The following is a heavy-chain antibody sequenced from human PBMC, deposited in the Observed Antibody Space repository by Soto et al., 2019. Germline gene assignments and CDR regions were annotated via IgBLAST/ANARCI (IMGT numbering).Heavy chain of an antibody. J-gene: IGHJ4*02. V-gene: IGHV3-23*01. CDR3: AKDPGYDFWSGYSPKTIFDC. D-gene: IGHD3-3*01. CDR1: GFTFSSYA. Sequence: GGSLRLSCAASGFTFSSYAMSWVRQAPGKGLEWVSAISGSGGSTYYADSVKGRFTISRDNSKNTLYLQMNSLRAEDTAVYYCAKDPGYDFWSGYSPKTIFDCWGQGTLVTVSS. CDR2: ISGSGGST.